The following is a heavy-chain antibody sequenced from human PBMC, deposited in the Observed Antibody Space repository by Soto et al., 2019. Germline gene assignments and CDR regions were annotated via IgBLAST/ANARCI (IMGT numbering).Heavy chain of an antibody. V-gene: IGHV3-43*01. D-gene: IGHD3-16*01. CDR3: ARETLSYGSALDV. CDR1: GFRFDEYN. CDR2: ITWNGANT. J-gene: IGHJ6*02. Sequence: PGGSLRLSCAASGFRFDEYNIHWVRQAPGKGLEWVSLITWNGANTYYAGSVKGRFTISRDGTTESVSLQMTSLKREDTGLYYCARETLSYGSALDVWGQGTTVTVSS.